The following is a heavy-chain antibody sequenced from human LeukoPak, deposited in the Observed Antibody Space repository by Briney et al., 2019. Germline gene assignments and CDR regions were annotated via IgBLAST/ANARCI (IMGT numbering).Heavy chain of an antibody. CDR1: GYTFISHY. CDR3: ARVTAQGGDFSEPGDY. J-gene: IGHJ4*02. V-gene: IGHV1-46*01. D-gene: IGHD3-3*01. CDR2: INPSVGTT. Sequence: GASVKVSCKASGYTFISHYLHWVRQAPGQGLEWMGIINPSVGTTDYAQKFQGRVTMTRDTSTTTVYMELSSLRSEDTAVYYCARVTAQGGDFSEPGDYWGQGTLVTVSS.